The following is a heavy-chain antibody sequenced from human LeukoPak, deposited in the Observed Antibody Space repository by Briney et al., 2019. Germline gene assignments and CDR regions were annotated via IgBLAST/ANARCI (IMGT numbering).Heavy chain of an antibody. Sequence: PSETLSLTCTVSGNSISSSSYYWSWIRQPPGKGLEWIGYIYYSGSTYYNPSLKGRVTISVDTSKNQFSLKLSSVTAADTAVYYCACEVRPWNWFDPWGQGTLVTVSS. CDR3: ACEVRPWNWFDP. CDR2: IYYSGST. V-gene: IGHV4-30-4*08. D-gene: IGHD3-10*01. CDR1: GNSISSSSYY. J-gene: IGHJ5*02.